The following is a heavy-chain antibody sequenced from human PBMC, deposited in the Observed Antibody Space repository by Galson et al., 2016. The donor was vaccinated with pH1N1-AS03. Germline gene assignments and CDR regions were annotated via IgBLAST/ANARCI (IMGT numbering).Heavy chain of an antibody. CDR2: SSVDGINK. CDR3: TTVGSQ. V-gene: IGHV3-30*03. D-gene: IGHD3-10*01. Sequence: SLRLSCAASGFSFSEYDMHWACQAPGKGLEWVALSSVDGINKYYGDSVKGRFTISRDNSKNTLYLQMNSLKTEDTAVYYCTTVGSQWGQGTLVTVSS. J-gene: IGHJ4*02. CDR1: GFSFSEYD.